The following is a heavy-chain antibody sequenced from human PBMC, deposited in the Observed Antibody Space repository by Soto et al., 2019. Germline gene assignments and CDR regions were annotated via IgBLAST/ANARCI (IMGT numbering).Heavy chain of an antibody. CDR1: GFSFNNYG. CDR2: IWYDGSNK. D-gene: IGHD3-10*01. CDR3: ARDQRFYYGLAPYYMDV. J-gene: IGHJ6*03. Sequence: QVQLVESGGGVVQPGKSLTLSCAATGFSFNNYGMHWARQAPGKGLEWVALIWYDGSNKFYADSVRGRFTISRDTSNNTLYLQMNSLRVDDTAVYYCARDQRFYYGLAPYYMDVWGKGTTVTVSS. V-gene: IGHV3-33*01.